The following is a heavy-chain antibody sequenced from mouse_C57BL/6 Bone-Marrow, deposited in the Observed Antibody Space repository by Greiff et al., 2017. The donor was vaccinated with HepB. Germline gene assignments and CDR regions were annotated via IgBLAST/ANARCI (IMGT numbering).Heavy chain of an antibody. J-gene: IGHJ3*01. CDR2: INPYNGDT. V-gene: IGHV1-20*01. CDR1: GYSFTGYF. CDR3: ARGRALFAY. D-gene: IGHD3-3*01. Sequence: VQLKESGPELVKPGDSVKISCKASGYSFTGYFMNWVMQSHGKSLEWIGRINPYNGDTFYNQKFKGKATLTVDKSSSTAHMELRSLTSEDSAVYYCARGRALFAYWGQGTLVTVSA.